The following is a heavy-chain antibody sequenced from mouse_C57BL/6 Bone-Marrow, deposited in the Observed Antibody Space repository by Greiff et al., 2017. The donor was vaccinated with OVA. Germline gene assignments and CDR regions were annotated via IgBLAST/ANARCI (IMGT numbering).Heavy chain of an antibody. CDR2: ISSGSSTI. V-gene: IGHV5-17*01. J-gene: IGHJ1*03. CDR3: ARSNYWYCDV. Sequence: VQLKESGGGLVKPGGSLKLSCAASGFTFSDYGMHWVRQAPEKGLEWVAYISSGSSTIYYADPVQGRFTIFRNNVKNTLFLQLTSLRSEDTAMDYGARSNYWYCDVWGTGTTVTVSS. CDR1: GFTFSDYG.